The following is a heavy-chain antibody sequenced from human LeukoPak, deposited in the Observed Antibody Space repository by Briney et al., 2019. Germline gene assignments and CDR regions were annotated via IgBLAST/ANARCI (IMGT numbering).Heavy chain of an antibody. D-gene: IGHD5-12*01. Sequence: PGGSLRLSCAASGFTFSSYEMNWVRQAPGKGLEWVAFIRYDGSNKYYADSVKGRFTISRDNSKNTLYLQMNSLRAEDTAVYYCAKVGSPPRVWLRFHYYYYYMDVWGKGTTVTVSS. J-gene: IGHJ6*03. V-gene: IGHV3-30*02. CDR3: AKVGSPPRVWLRFHYYYYYMDV. CDR2: IRYDGSNK. CDR1: GFTFSSYE.